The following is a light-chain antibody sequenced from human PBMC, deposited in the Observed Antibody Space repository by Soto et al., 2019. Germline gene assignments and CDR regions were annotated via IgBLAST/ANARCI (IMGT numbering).Light chain of an antibody. Sequence: IQITQSPSTLSASVGDRVTITCRASQSISSWLAWYQQKPVKAPKLLIYKASTLKSGVPSRFSGSGSGTEFTITISSLQPDDFATYYCQHYNSYSEAFGQGTKVDIK. V-gene: IGKV1-5*03. J-gene: IGKJ1*01. CDR2: KAS. CDR3: QHYNSYSEA. CDR1: QSISSW.